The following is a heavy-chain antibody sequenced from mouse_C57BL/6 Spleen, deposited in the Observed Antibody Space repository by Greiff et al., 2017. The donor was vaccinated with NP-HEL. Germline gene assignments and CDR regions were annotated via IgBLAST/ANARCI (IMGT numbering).Heavy chain of an antibody. CDR3: ASSYSYYAMDY. Sequence: VQLKESGPVLVKPGASVKMSCKASGYTFTDYYMNWVKQSHGKSLEWIGVINPYNGGTSYNQKFKGKATLTVDKSSSTAYMELNSLTSEDSAVYYCASSYSYYAMDYWGQGTSVTVSS. D-gene: IGHD2-12*01. CDR2: INPYNGGT. CDR1: GYTFTDYY. V-gene: IGHV1-19*01. J-gene: IGHJ4*01.